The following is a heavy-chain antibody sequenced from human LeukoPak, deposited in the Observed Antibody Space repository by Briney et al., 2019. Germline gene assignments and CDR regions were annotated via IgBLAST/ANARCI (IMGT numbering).Heavy chain of an antibody. CDR2: INQDGNEK. D-gene: IGHD4-17*01. V-gene: IGHV3-7*04. CDR1: GFTFSNYW. J-gene: IGHJ4*02. CDR3: ARDLRHLNYGSC. Sequence: GGSLRLSCAASGFTFSNYWMSWVRQAPGKGLEWVANINQDGNEKYYVDSLKGRFTISRDNAKNSLYLQMNSLRAEDTAVYYCARDLRHLNYGSCWGQGTLVTVSS.